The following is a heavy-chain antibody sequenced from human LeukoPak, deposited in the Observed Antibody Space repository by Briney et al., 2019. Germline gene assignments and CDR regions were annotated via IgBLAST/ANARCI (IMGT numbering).Heavy chain of an antibody. CDR2: ISSSGNYV. V-gene: IGHV3-21*06. CDR3: TRVGYIDEGIDY. J-gene: IGHJ4*02. CDR1: GFIFSTYN. Sequence: GGSLRLSCAASGFIFSTYNINWVRQAPGKGLEWVSSISSSGNYVYYADSVKGRFTISRDNAKNSLYLQMNSLRAEDTAIYYCTRVGYIDEGIDYWGQGTLVTVSS. D-gene: IGHD5-24*01.